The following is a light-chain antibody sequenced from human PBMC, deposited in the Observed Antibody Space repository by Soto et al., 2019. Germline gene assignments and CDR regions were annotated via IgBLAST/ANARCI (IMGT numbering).Light chain of an antibody. CDR3: QQSYSTPRYT. V-gene: IGKV1-39*01. J-gene: IGKJ2*01. CDR2: AAS. Sequence: DIQMTQSPSSLSASVGDRVTITCRASQGISSYLNWYQQKPGKAPKLLIYAASSLQSGVPSSFSGSGSATDFTLTISSLQPEDFATYYCQQSYSTPRYTFGQGTKLEIK. CDR1: QGISSY.